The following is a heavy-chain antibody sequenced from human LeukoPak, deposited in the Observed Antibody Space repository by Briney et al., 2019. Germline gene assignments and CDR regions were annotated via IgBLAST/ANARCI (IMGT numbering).Heavy chain of an antibody. CDR2: ISGSGGST. CDR3: AKVQQQLNFDY. V-gene: IGHV3-23*01. J-gene: IGHJ4*02. Sequence: GGSLRLSCAASGFTFSSYAMSWVRQAPGKGPEWVSAISGSGGSTYYADSVKGRFTISRDNSKDTLYLQMNSLRAEDTAVYYCAKVQQQLNFDYWGQGTLVTVSS. CDR1: GFTFSSYA. D-gene: IGHD6-13*01.